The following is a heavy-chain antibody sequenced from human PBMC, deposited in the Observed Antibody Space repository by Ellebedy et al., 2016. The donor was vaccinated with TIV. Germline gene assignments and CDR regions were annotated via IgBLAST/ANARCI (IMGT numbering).Heavy chain of an antibody. CDR2: IGVSGAT. D-gene: IGHD6-19*01. V-gene: IGHV3-13*01. CDR3: ARGPHSSAWYPLDY. J-gene: IGHJ4*02. CDR1: GFTFSSYD. Sequence: GESLKISCAASGFTFSSYDMHWVRQPTGKGLEWVSGIGVSGATYYPGSVKGRFTISRENAKNSLYLQMNSLRVGDTAVYYCARGPHSSAWYPLDYWGQGTLVTVSS.